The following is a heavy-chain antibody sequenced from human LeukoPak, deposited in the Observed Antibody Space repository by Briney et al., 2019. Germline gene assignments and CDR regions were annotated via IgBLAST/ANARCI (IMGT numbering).Heavy chain of an antibody. CDR1: GFTFSSYW. D-gene: IGHD2-15*01. V-gene: IGHV3-7*01. J-gene: IGHJ3*02. CDR2: IKQDGSEK. Sequence: GGSLRLSCAASGFTFSSYWMSWVRQAPGKGLEWVANIKQDGSEKYYVDSVKGRFTISRDNAKNTLYLQMNSLRAEDTAVYYCARRGFSGGSHYAFDIWGQGTVVTVSS. CDR3: ARRGFSGGSHYAFDI.